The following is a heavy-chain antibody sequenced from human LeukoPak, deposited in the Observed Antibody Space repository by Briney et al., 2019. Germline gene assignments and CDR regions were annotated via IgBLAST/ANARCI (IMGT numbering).Heavy chain of an antibody. CDR1: GYSISSGYY. D-gene: IGHD3-10*01. J-gene: IGHJ4*02. CDR3: ARDRADKGYFDY. CDR2: IYHSGST. V-gene: IGHV4-38-2*02. Sequence: SETLSLTCAVSGYSISSGYYWGWIRQPPGKGLEWIGSIYHSGSTYYNPSLKSRVTISVDTSKNQFSLKLSSVTAADTAVYYCARDRADKGYFDYWGQGTPVTVSS.